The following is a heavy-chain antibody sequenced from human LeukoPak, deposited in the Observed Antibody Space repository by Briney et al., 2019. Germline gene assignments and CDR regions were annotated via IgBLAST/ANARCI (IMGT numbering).Heavy chain of an antibody. D-gene: IGHD5-24*01. J-gene: IGHJ4*02. CDR3: ARGMYQRWLQLLRIGVRSPSSKSGRYYFDY. Sequence: SETLSLTCTVSGGSISSSSYYWGWIRQPPGKGLEWIGSIYYSGSTYYNPSLKSRVTISVDTSKNQFSLKLSSVTAADTAVYYCARGMYQRWLQLLRIGVRSPSSKSGRYYFDYWGQGTLVTVSS. CDR1: GGSISSSSYY. CDR2: IYYSGST. V-gene: IGHV4-39*07.